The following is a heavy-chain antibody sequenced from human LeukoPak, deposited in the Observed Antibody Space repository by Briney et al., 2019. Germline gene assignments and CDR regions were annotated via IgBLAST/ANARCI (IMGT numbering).Heavy chain of an antibody. CDR2: ISAYNGNT. V-gene: IGHV1-18*01. D-gene: IGHD2-2*01. CDR3: ARDRHPLQDIVVVPAAL. J-gene: IGHJ4*02. CDR1: GYTFTIYG. Sequence: GASVTVSFKASGYTFTIYGISWVRQAPGQGGEWMGWISAYNGNTNYAQKLQGRVTMTTDTSTSTAYMELRSLRSDDTAVYYCARDRHPLQDIVVVPAALWGQGTLVTVSS.